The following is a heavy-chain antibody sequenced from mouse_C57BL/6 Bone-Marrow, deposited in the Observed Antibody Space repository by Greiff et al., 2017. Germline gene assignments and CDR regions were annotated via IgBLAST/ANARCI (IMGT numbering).Heavy chain of an antibody. CDR3: ARTNWDGDY. J-gene: IGHJ2*01. V-gene: IGHV1-82*01. CDR2: IYPGDGDT. Sequence: VQLQQSGPELVKPGASVKISCKASGYAFSSSWMNWVKQRPGKGLEWIGRIYPGDGDTNYNGKFKGKATLTADKSSSTAYMQLSSLTSEDSAVYFCARTNWDGDYWGQGTTRTVSS. D-gene: IGHD4-1*01. CDR1: GYAFSSSW.